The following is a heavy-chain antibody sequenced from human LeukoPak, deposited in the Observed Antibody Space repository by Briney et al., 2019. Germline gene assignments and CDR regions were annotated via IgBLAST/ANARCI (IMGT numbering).Heavy chain of an antibody. CDR1: GFTFSSYA. D-gene: IGHD3-22*01. CDR3: AKDLDYYDSSGYYNGAFDI. V-gene: IGHV3-23*01. J-gene: IGHJ3*02. Sequence: GGSLRLSCAASGFTFSSYATSWVRQAPGKGLKWVSAISGGGGSTYYADSVKGRFTISRDNSKTKLYLQMNSLRAEDTAVYYCAKDLDYYDSSGYYNGAFDIWGQGTMVTVSS. CDR2: ISGGGGST.